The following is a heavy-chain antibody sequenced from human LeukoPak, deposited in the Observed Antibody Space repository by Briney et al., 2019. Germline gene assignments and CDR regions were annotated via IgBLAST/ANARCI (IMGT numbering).Heavy chain of an antibody. J-gene: IGHJ4*02. CDR3: ARQPALSGGQPLDY. D-gene: IGHD1-14*01. CDR1: GYKFPTYW. Sequence: GESLKISCKGSGYKFPTYWIGWVRQMPGKGLEWMGIIYPDDSDTRYSPSFQGLVTISADKSISTAYLQWSSLKASDTAMYYCARQPALSGGQPLDYWGQGTLVTVSS. V-gene: IGHV5-51*01. CDR2: IYPDDSDT.